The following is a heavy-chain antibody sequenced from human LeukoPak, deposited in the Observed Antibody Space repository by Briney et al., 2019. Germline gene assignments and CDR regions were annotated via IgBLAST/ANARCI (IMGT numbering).Heavy chain of an antibody. CDR1: GHSITDFA. CDR2: INGANGNI. Sequence: ASVKVSCKASGHSITDFAMHWVRQAPGQRFEWMGWINGANGNIRYSQKFQGRVTLTRDTAANTAYIELSSLRSEDTAVYYCARMTTGKFEYWGQGTLVTVSP. D-gene: IGHD3-10*01. J-gene: IGHJ4*02. CDR3: ARMTTGKFEY. V-gene: IGHV1-3*01.